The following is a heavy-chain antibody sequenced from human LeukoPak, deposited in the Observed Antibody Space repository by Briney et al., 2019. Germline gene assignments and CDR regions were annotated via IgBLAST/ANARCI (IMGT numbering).Heavy chain of an antibody. Sequence: GAPVKVSCKASGYTFTSYDINWVRQATGQGLEWMGWMNPNSGNTGYAQKFQGRVTMTRNTSISTAYMELSSLRSEDTAVYYCARGPICSGGSCYSLNWFDPWGQGTLVTVSS. J-gene: IGHJ5*02. D-gene: IGHD2-15*01. V-gene: IGHV1-8*01. CDR2: MNPNSGNT. CDR3: ARGPICSGGSCYSLNWFDP. CDR1: GYTFTSYD.